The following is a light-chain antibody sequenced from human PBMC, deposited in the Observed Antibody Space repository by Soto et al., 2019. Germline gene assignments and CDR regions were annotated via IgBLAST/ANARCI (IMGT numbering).Light chain of an antibody. CDR3: SSYAGSTVV. V-gene: IGLV2-8*01. CDR1: SSDVGGYNY. J-gene: IGLJ2*01. CDR2: EVS. Sequence: QSALTQPPSASGSPGQSVTISCTGTSSDVGGYNYVSWYQQHPGKAPKLMIYEVSKRPSGVPDRFSGSKSGNTASLTVSGLQAEDDADYYCSSYAGSTVVFGGRTKLTVL.